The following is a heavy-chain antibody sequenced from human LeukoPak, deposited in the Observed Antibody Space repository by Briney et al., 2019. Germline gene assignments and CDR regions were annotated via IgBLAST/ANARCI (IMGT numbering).Heavy chain of an antibody. V-gene: IGHV5-51*01. CDR1: GYSFTSYW. CDR2: MYPGDSDT. Sequence: GESLKISCKGSGYSFTSYWIGWVRQMPGKGLEWVGIMYPGDSDTRYSPSFQGQVTISADRSISTAYLQWSSLKASDTAMYYCARGFYGGYYYYYYMDVWGKGTTVTVSS. D-gene: IGHD4/OR15-4a*01. J-gene: IGHJ6*03. CDR3: ARGFYGGYYYYYYMDV.